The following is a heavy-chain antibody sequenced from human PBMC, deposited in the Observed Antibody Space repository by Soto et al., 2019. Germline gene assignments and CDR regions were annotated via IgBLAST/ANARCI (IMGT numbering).Heavy chain of an antibody. CDR2: ISYDGSNK. CDR1: GFTFRDYG. V-gene: IGHV3-30*18. CDR3: ANYGVGSDNDDMDI. D-gene: IGHD3-10*01. Sequence: QVQLVESGGGVVPPGRSLRLSCAASGFTFRDYGMHWVRQAPGKGLEWVAVISYDGSNKYYSDSVKGRFTISRDNSKNTLYLQMNSLRAEDTAVYYCANYGVGSDNDDMDIWGPGTTVTVSS. J-gene: IGHJ6*02.